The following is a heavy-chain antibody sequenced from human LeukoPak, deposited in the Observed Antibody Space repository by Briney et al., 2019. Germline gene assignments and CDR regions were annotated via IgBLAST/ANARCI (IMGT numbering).Heavy chain of an antibody. Sequence: GGSLRLSCAASGFTFSSYEMNWVRQAPGKGLEWVSYISSSGSTIYYADSVKGRFTISRDNAKNSLYLQMDSLRAEDTAVYYCARDRKLRYFDWLKYYYYGMDVWGQGTTVTVSS. D-gene: IGHD3-9*01. J-gene: IGHJ6*02. CDR1: GFTFSSYE. CDR2: ISSSGSTI. CDR3: ARDRKLRYFDWLKYYYYGMDV. V-gene: IGHV3-48*03.